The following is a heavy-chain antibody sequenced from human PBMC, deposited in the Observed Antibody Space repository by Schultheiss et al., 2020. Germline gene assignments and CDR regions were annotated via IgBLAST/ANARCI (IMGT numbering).Heavy chain of an antibody. Sequence: GGSLRLSCAASGFTFSSYSMNWVRQAPGKGLEWVSSISSSSSYIYYADSVKGRFTISRDNAKNSLYLQMNSLRAEDTAVYYCAKVEENIVVVPAAIKYYYYYMDVWGKGTTVTVSS. CDR2: ISSSSSYI. CDR1: GFTFSSYS. V-gene: IGHV3-21*01. CDR3: AKVEENIVVVPAAIKYYYYYMDV. D-gene: IGHD2-2*02. J-gene: IGHJ6*03.